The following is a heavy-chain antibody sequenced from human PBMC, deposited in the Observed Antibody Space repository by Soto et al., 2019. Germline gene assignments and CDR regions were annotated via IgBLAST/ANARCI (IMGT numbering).Heavy chain of an antibody. CDR1: GFTFSSYA. CDR3: AKEYYDFWSGSTSSFDP. Sequence: EVQLLESGGGLVQPGGSLRLSCAASGFTFSSYAMSWVRQAPGKGLEWVSAISGSGGSTYYADSVKGRFTISRDNSKNPLYLQMNSLRAEDTAVYYCAKEYYDFWSGSTSSFDPWGQGTLVTVSS. D-gene: IGHD3-3*01. V-gene: IGHV3-23*01. J-gene: IGHJ5*02. CDR2: ISGSGGST.